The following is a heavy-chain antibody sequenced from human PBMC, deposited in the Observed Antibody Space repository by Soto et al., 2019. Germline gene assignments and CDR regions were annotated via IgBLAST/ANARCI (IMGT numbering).Heavy chain of an antibody. J-gene: IGHJ3*02. Sequence: HPGGSLRLSCAASGFTFSSYAMSWVRQAPGKGLEWVSAISGSGGSTYYADSVKGRFTISRDNSKNTLYLQMNSLRAEDTAVYYCAKGQIAVAPPGDAFDIWGQGTMVTVSS. V-gene: IGHV3-23*01. CDR3: AKGQIAVAPPGDAFDI. CDR1: GFTFSSYA. D-gene: IGHD6-19*01. CDR2: ISGSGGST.